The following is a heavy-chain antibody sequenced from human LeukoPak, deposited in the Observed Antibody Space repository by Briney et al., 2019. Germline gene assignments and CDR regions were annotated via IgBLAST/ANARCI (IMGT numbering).Heavy chain of an antibody. V-gene: IGHV4-4*07. D-gene: IGHD3-10*01. CDR3: ATITSMVRSDAFDI. CDR1: GGPISSYY. CDR2: IYTSGST. Sequence: SDTLSLTCTVSGGPISSYYWSWLRQPAGKGLEWIGRIYTSGSTNYNPSLKSRVTMSVDTSKNQFSLKLSSVTAADTAVYYCATITSMVRSDAFDIWGQGTMVTVSS. J-gene: IGHJ3*02.